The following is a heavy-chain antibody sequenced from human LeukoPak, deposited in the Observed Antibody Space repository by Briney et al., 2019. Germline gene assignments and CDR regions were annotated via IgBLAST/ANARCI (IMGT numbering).Heavy chain of an antibody. D-gene: IGHD1-26*01. CDR3: AKAKSGSYYFDYFDY. Sequence: PGGSLRLSCAASGVTFDDYAMHWVRQAPGKGLEWVSGISWNSGSIGYADSVKGRFTISRDNAKNSLYLQMNSLRAEDTALYYCAKAKSGSYYFDYFDYWGQGTLVTVSS. V-gene: IGHV3-9*01. CDR1: GVTFDDYA. J-gene: IGHJ4*02. CDR2: ISWNSGSI.